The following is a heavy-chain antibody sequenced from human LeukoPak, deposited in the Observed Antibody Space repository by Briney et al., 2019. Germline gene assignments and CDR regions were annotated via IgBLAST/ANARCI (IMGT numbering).Heavy chain of an antibody. Sequence: PGGSLRLSCAASGFTFSSYSMNWVRQAPGKGLEWVSSISSSSSYIYYADSVKGRFTISRDNAKNSLYLQMNSLRAEDTAVYYCARVSGVAPAEHFQHWGQGTLVTVSS. V-gene: IGHV3-21*01. CDR3: ARVSGVAPAEHFQH. D-gene: IGHD3-3*01. CDR2: ISSSSSYI. J-gene: IGHJ1*01. CDR1: GFTFSSYS.